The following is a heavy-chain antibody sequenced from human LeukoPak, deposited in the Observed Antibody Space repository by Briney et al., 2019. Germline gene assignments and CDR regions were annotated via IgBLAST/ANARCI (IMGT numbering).Heavy chain of an antibody. CDR2: ISYDGSNK. V-gene: IGHV3-30*04. Sequence: GGSLRLSCAASGFTFSSYATHWVRQAPGKGLEWVAVISYDGSNKYYADSVKGRFTISRDNSKNTLYVQMNSLRTEDTAVYYCAKEGFSRGYYYYYYMDVWGKGTTVTVSS. CDR1: GFTFSSYA. CDR3: AKEGFSRGYYYYYYMDV. J-gene: IGHJ6*03. D-gene: IGHD6-13*01.